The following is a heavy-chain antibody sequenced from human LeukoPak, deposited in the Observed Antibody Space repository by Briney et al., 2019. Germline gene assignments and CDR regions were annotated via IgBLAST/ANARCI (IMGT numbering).Heavy chain of an antibody. V-gene: IGHV4-39*01. CDR3: ASGYSGSLFAFDI. D-gene: IGHD5-12*01. CDR2: IYYSGST. J-gene: IGHJ3*02. CDR1: GGSISSSSYY. Sequence: SETLSLTCTVSGGSISSSSYYWGWIRQPPGKGLEWIGSIYYSGSTYYNPSLKSRVTISVDTSKNQFYLKLSSVTAADTAVYYCASGYSGSLFAFDIWGQGTMVTVSS.